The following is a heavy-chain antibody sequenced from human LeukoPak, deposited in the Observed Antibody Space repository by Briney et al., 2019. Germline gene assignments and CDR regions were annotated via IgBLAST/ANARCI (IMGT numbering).Heavy chain of an antibody. CDR2: ISAYNGNT. CDR3: ARSNGDYVSWYFDY. J-gene: IGHJ4*02. D-gene: IGHD4-17*01. CDR1: GYTFTSYG. V-gene: IGHV1-18*01. Sequence: GASVKVSCKASGYTFTSYGISWVRQAPGQGLEWMGWISAYNGNTNYAQKLQGRVTMTTDTSTSTAYMELRSLRSDDTAVYYCARSNGDYVSWYFDYWGRGTLVTVSS.